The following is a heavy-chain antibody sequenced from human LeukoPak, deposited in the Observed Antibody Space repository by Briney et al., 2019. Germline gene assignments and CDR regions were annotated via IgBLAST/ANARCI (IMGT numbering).Heavy chain of an antibody. Sequence: SETLSLTCTVSGGSISSGGYYWSWIRQDPGKGLEWIGYIYYSGSTYYNPSLKSRVTISVDTSKNQFSLKLSSVTAADTAVYYCATLVPADYYYYMDVWGKGTTVTVSS. J-gene: IGHJ6*03. CDR2: IYYSGST. D-gene: IGHD2-2*01. V-gene: IGHV4-31*03. CDR3: ATLVPADYYYYMDV. CDR1: GGSISSGGYY.